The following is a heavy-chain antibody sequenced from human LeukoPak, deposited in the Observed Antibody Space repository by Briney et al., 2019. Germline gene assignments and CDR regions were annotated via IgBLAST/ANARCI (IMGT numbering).Heavy chain of an antibody. CDR2: INSDGSST. D-gene: IGHD1-26*01. J-gene: IGHJ4*02. Sequence: PGGSLRLSCAASGFTFSSYWMHWVRQAPGKGLVWVSRINSDGSSTSYADSVKGRFTISRDNAKNSLYLQMNSLRAEDTAVYYCARVYRTTVELHAFDYWGQGTLVTVSS. CDR1: GFTFSSYW. CDR3: ARVYRTTVELHAFDY. V-gene: IGHV3-74*01.